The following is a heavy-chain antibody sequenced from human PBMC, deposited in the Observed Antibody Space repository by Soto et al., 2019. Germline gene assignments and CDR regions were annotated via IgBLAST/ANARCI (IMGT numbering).Heavy chain of an antibody. J-gene: IGHJ4*01. CDR1: GFSFTTYW. CDR2: IYPGDSDT. D-gene: IGHD3-22*01. V-gene: IGHV5-51*01. Sequence: GESLKISCKGSGFSFTTYWIAWVRQMPGKGLEWMGIIYPGDSDTRYSPSFQGQVTMSADKSISTAYLQWSSLKASDTAMYYCARRYSDSSGYHYCDYWGHGTLVTVSS. CDR3: ARRYSDSSGYHYCDY.